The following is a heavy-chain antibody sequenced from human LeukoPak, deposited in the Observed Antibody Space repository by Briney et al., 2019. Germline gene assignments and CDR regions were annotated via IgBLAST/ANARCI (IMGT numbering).Heavy chain of an antibody. Sequence: SETLSLTCTVSGGSISSYYWGWIRQPPGKGLEWIGSIYHSGSTYYNPSLKSRVTISVDTSKNQFSLKLSSVTAADTAVYYCARDLYYDSSGYYLRGWDYYYYYMDVWGKGTTVTVSS. CDR1: GGSISSYY. V-gene: IGHV4-38-2*02. CDR2: IYHSGST. CDR3: ARDLYYDSSGYYLRGWDYYYYYMDV. D-gene: IGHD3-22*01. J-gene: IGHJ6*03.